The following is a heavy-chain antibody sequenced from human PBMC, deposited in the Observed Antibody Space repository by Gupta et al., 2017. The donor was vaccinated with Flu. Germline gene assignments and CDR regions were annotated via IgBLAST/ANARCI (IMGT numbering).Heavy chain of an antibody. V-gene: IGHV6-1*01. CDR3: LRANFGGRWLDP. CDR2: TYYRYMWYK. Sequence: QVQLQQSGPGLVKPSQTLSLTCAISGASFSRNSADWNWLRQSPSRGLEWLGRTYYRYMWYKEDAGSMKSRVTINPDTAKKRLSLLLKYVDXDXTALYYXLRANFGGRWLDPSAQVTLVHVS. D-gene: IGHD3-3*01. J-gene: IGHJ5*02. CDR1: GASFSRNSAD.